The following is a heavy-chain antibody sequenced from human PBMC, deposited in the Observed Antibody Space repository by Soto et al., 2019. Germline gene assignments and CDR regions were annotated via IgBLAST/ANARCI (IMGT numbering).Heavy chain of an antibody. J-gene: IGHJ4*02. Sequence: QVQLVQSGAEVKKPGSSVKVSCKASGGTFSSYTISWVRQAPGQGLEWMGRIIPILGIANYAQKFQGRVTITEDKSTSTAYMALSSLRSEDTAVYYCARDRGGATALDYWGQGTLVTVSS. CDR2: IIPILGIA. D-gene: IGHD1-26*01. CDR3: ARDRGGATALDY. V-gene: IGHV1-69*08. CDR1: GGTFSSYT.